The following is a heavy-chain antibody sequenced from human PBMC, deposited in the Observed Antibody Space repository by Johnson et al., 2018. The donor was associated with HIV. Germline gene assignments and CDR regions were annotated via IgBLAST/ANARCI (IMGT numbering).Heavy chain of an antibody. CDR3: ARAINDAFDI. CDR2: ITSSGTSS. J-gene: IGHJ3*02. CDR1: GFTFSDYY. V-gene: IGHV3-11*04. Sequence: VQLVESGGGVVQPGGSLRLSCAASGFTFSDYYMIWIRQAPGKGLEWLSYITSSGTSSYYADSVKGRLTISRDNAKNSLYLQMNSLRAEDTAVYFCARAINDAFDIWGQGTMVTVSP.